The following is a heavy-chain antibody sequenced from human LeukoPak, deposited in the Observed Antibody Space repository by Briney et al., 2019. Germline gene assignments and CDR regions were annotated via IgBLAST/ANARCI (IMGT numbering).Heavy chain of an antibody. CDR2: INWNGGST. D-gene: IGHD2-15*01. CDR3: ARGPRYCSGGSCYPDY. J-gene: IGHJ4*02. CDR1: GFTFDDYG. Sequence: GGSLRLSCAASGFTFDDYGMSWVRQAPGKGLEWVSGINWNGGSTGYADSVKGRFTISRDNAKNSLYLQMNRLRAEDTALYYCARGPRYCSGGSCYPDYWGQGTLVTVSS. V-gene: IGHV3-20*04.